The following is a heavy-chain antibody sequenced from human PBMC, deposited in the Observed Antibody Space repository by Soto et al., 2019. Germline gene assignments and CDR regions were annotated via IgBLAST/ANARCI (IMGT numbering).Heavy chain of an antibody. V-gene: IGHV3-30-3*01. CDR3: ATSNPYYGSGSYSRTYYYYYGMDV. CDR1: GFTFSSYV. D-gene: IGHD3-10*01. CDR2: ISYGGSNK. Sequence: GGSLRLSCAASGFTFSSYVIHWVRQAPGKGLEWVAVISYGGSNKYYADSVKGRFTISRDNSKNTLYLQMNSLRAEDTAVYYCATSNPYYGSGSYSRTYYYYYGMDVWGQGTTVTVSS. J-gene: IGHJ6*02.